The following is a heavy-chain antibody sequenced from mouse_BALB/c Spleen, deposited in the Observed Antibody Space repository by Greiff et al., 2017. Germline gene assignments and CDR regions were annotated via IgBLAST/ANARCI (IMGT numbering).Heavy chain of an antibody. CDR2: IWGGGST. V-gene: IGHV2-6-4*01. CDR3: ARNSPNYYGSSDWYFDV. D-gene: IGHD1-1*01. J-gene: IGHJ1*01. Sequence: VKLMESGPGLVAPSQSLSITCTVSGFSLSRYSVHWVRQPPGKGLEWLGMIWGGGSTDYNSALKSRLSISKDNSKSQVFLKMNSLQTDDTAMYYCARNSPNYYGSSDWYFDVWGAGTTVTVSS. CDR1: GFSLSRYS.